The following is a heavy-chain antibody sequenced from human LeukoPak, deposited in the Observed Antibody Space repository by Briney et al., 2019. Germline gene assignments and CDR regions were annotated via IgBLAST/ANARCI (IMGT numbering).Heavy chain of an antibody. D-gene: IGHD2-15*01. J-gene: IGHJ3*02. V-gene: IGHV4-4*07. Sequence: SETLSLTCTVSGGSINNYYWSWIRQPAGKGREWIGRIYTRGSTNYNPSLKSRVTISVDTSKNQFSLKLSSVTAADTAVYYCARGRYCSADICSGGDAFDIWGQGTMVSVSS. CDR3: ARGRYCSADICSGGDAFDI. CDR1: GGSINNYY. CDR2: IYTRGST.